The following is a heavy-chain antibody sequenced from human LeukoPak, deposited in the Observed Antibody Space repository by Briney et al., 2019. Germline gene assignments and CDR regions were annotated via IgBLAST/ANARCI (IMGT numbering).Heavy chain of an antibody. CDR1: GFTFSSYG. V-gene: IGHV3-33*06. CDR3: AKDHCGGDCYSGYFDY. D-gene: IGHD2-21*02. Sequence: GRFLRLSCAASGFTFSSYGMHWVRQAPGKGLEWVAVIWYDGSNKYYADSVKGRFTISRDNSKNTLYLQMNSLRAEDTAVYYCAKDHCGGDCYSGYFDYWGQGTLVTVSS. J-gene: IGHJ4*02. CDR2: IWYDGSNK.